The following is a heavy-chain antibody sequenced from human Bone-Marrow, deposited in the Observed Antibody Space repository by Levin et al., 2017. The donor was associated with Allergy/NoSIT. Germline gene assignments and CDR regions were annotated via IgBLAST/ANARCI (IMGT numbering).Heavy chain of an antibody. CDR2: IYHDGGA. CDR1: GYSISRGYY. D-gene: IGHD3-16*01. Sequence: GSLRLSCSVSGYSISRGYYWGWIRQPPGKNLEWIGSIYHDGGASYNPSLKSRVAMSVDTSKNQFSLQLTSVTAADTAVYYCARAEVGDFDFWGQGFLISVSS. CDR3: ARAEVGDFDF. J-gene: IGHJ4*02. V-gene: IGHV4-38-2*02.